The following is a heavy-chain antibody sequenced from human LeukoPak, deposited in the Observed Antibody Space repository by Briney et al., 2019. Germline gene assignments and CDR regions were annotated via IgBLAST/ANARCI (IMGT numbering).Heavy chain of an antibody. V-gene: IGHV1-8*01. Sequence: ASVKVSCKASGYTFTSYDINWVRQATGQGLEWMGWMNPNSGNTGYAQKFQGRVTMTRNTSISTAYMELNSLRAEDTAVYYCARETAAVAKPFDYWGQGTLVTVSS. CDR3: ARETAAVAKPFDY. CDR2: MNPNSGNT. CDR1: GYTFTSYD. D-gene: IGHD6-19*01. J-gene: IGHJ4*02.